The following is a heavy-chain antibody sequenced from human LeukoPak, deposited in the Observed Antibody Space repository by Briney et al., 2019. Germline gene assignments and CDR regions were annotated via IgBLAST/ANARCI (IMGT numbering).Heavy chain of an antibody. V-gene: IGHV3-53*01. CDR2: IYSGGST. Sequence: GGSLRRSCAASGFIVSNNYMNWVRQAPGKGLEWVSVIYSGGSTYYADSVKGRFTISRDNSKNTLYLQMNSLRAEDTAVYYCATASHSDGYYYYGMDVWGQGTTVTVSS. D-gene: IGHD3-10*01. CDR3: ATASHSDGYYYYGMDV. J-gene: IGHJ6*02. CDR1: GFIVSNNY.